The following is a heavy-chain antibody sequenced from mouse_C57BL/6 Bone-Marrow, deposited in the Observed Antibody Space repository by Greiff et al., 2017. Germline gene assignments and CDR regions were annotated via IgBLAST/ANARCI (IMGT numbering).Heavy chain of an antibody. J-gene: IGHJ4*01. D-gene: IGHD1-1*01. CDR3: AITTVVATDAMDY. CDR1: GFTFSDYG. CDR2: ISSGSSTI. V-gene: IGHV5-17*01. Sequence: EVKLVESGGGLVKPGGSLKLSCAASGFTFSDYGMHWVRQAPEKGLEWVAYISSGSSTIYYVDTVKGRFTISRDNAKNTLFLQMTSLRSEDTAMYYCAITTVVATDAMDYWGQGTSVTVSS.